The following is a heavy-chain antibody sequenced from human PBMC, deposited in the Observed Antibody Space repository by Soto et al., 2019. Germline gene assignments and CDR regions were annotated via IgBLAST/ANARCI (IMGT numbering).Heavy chain of an antibody. V-gene: IGHV3-30-3*01. CDR1: GFSFGRYA. CDR2: ILYDGGNR. J-gene: IGHJ6*02. CDR3: AREYLDYGPDV. Sequence: GGSLRLSCAASGFSFGRYAMRWVRQAPGKGLEWVASILYDGGNRKYADSVKGRFTISRDNAKDMLYLHMSSLGPDDTSVYYCAREYLDYGPDVWGQVTSVTVSS.